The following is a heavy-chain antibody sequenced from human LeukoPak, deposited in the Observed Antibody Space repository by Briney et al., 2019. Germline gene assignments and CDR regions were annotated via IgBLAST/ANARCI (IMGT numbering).Heavy chain of an antibody. Sequence: SETLSLTCTVSGGSISSSSYYWGWIRQPPGKGLEWIGTIYYSGSTYYNPSLKSRVTISVDTSKNQFSLKLSSVTAADTAVYYCARSRFYYDSSGYYFPYYFDYWGQGTLVTVSS. CDR1: GGSISSSSYY. D-gene: IGHD3-22*01. CDR3: ARSRFYYDSSGYYFPYYFDY. J-gene: IGHJ4*02. V-gene: IGHV4-39*07. CDR2: IYYSGST.